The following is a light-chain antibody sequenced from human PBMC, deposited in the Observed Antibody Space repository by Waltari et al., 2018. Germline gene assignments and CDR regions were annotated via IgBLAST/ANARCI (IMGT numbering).Light chain of an antibody. Sequence: QPALTQPASVSGSPGQSITISCTGPTSDVGGYDFVSWYQQHPGKAPKLIISGCRDRPSGGSPRFSSSKSGITASLTISGLQAEDEATYFFSSFTPTNTWVFGGGTNLTVL. CDR3: SSFTPTNTWV. V-gene: IGLV2-14*03. CDR1: TSDVGGYDF. J-gene: IGLJ3*02. CDR2: GCR.